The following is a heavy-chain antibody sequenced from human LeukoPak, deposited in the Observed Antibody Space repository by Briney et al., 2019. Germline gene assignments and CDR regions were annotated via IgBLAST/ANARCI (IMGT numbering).Heavy chain of an antibody. CDR2: ISSSSSYI. Sequence: GGSLRLSCAASGFTFSSYSMNWVRQAPGKGLEWVSSISSSSSYIYYADSVKGRFTISRDNAKNSLYLQMNSLRAEDTAVYYCAKDGRYSSGWYPGDYWGQGTLVTVSS. CDR1: GFTFSSYS. CDR3: AKDGRYSSGWYPGDY. D-gene: IGHD6-19*01. V-gene: IGHV3-21*01. J-gene: IGHJ4*02.